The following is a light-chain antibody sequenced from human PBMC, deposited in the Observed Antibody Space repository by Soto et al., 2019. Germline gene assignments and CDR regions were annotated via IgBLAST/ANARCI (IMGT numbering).Light chain of an antibody. J-gene: IGLJ3*02. V-gene: IGLV1-40*01. Sequence: QSVLTQPPSVSGAPGQRVTISCTGSSSNIGAPYDVHWYQHLPGTSPKLLIYGNDNRPSGVPDRFSGSKSGTSASLAITDLQAEDEADYYCQSYDSSLSGSWVFGGGTKLTVL. CDR2: GND. CDR1: SSNIGAPYD. CDR3: QSYDSSLSGSWV.